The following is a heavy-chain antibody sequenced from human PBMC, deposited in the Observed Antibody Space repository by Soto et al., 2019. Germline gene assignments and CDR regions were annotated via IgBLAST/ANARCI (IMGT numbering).Heavy chain of an antibody. D-gene: IGHD2-2*01. CDR1: GYTFTSYG. Sequence: QVQLVQSGAEVKKPGASVKVSCKASGYTFTSYGISWVRQAPGQGLEWMGWISAYNGNTNYAQKLQGRVTMTTDTSTSTAYMELGSLRSDDTAVYYCERCSTSCYAGMAWFDPWGQGTLVTVSS. CDR3: ERCSTSCYAGMAWFDP. J-gene: IGHJ5*02. V-gene: IGHV1-18*01. CDR2: ISAYNGNT.